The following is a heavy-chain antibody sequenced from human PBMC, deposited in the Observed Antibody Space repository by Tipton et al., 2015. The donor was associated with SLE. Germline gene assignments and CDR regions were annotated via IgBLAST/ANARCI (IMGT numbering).Heavy chain of an antibody. V-gene: IGHV5-51*03. CDR2: IYPDDSDT. CDR1: GYTFTNYW. J-gene: IGHJ1*01. CDR3: ARRAPPYSAYDTENFQH. Sequence: QLVQSGAEVKKPGESLKISCQVSGYTFTNYWIGWVRQMPGKGLEWMGIIYPDDSDTRYSPSFQGQVTISADRSISTAYLQWSSLKASDTAMYYCARRAPPYSAYDTENFQHWGQGTLVTVSS. D-gene: IGHD5-12*01.